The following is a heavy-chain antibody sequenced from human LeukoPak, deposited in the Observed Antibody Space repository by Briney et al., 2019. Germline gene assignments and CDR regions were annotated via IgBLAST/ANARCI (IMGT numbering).Heavy chain of an antibody. J-gene: IGHJ5*02. CDR2: IWYDGRSK. D-gene: IGHD3-9*01. CDR1: GFNFSTYG. CDR3: ARGLRYFDWSQNWFDP. Sequence: PGGSLRLSCAASGFNFSTYGMHWVRQAPGKGLEWAAVIWYDGRSKYYAGSVKGRFTISRDNSKNTLHMEMKSLRAEDTAVYYCARGLRYFDWSQNWFDPWGQGTLVTVSS. V-gene: IGHV3-33*01.